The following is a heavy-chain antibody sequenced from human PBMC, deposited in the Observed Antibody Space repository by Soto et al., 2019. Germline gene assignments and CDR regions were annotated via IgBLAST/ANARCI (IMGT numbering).Heavy chain of an antibody. CDR1: GFPLSDSA. D-gene: IGHD3-3*02. CDR3: TRHAGSQVEHSFYYYIMDV. J-gene: IGHJ6*03. Sequence: EVQLVESGGGLVQPGGSLKLACLASGFPLSDSAIHWVRKASGKGLEWVGRIRSKTNNYATTYGAPVRGRFTLSRDDSTNTAYLQMNNLESEDDAVYYCTRHAGSQVEHSFYYYIMDVWGKGKTVSV. V-gene: IGHV3-73*01. CDR2: IRSKTNNYAT.